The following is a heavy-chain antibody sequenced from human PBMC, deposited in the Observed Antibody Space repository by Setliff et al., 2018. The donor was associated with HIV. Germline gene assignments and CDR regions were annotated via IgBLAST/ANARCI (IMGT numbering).Heavy chain of an antibody. CDR3: AKDPRAAVATICDY. D-gene: IGHD5-12*01. CDR2: ISSSSSTI. CDR1: GFTFSSYS. Sequence: GGSLRLSCAASGFTFSSYSMNWVRQAPGKGLEWVSYISSSSSTIYYADSLKGRFTISRDNSKNTLYLQMNSLRVEDTAMYYCAKDPRAAVATICDYWGQGTLVTVSS. V-gene: IGHV3-48*01. J-gene: IGHJ4*02.